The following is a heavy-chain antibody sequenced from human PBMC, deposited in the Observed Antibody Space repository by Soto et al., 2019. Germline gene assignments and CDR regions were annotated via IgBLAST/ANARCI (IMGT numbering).Heavy chain of an antibody. V-gene: IGHV3-23*01. J-gene: IGHJ3*02. Sequence: EVQLLESGGGLVQPGGSLRLSCVGSGFSFSSYAMNWVRQAPGQGLEWVSGISGSGGTKFYADSVKGRFTISRDNSKNTLYLQMNSLRAEDTAVYYCAKDLGYTSSWYYALHIWGQGTMVTVSS. CDR3: AKDLGYTSSWYYALHI. CDR1: GFSFSSYA. D-gene: IGHD6-13*01. CDR2: ISGSGGTK.